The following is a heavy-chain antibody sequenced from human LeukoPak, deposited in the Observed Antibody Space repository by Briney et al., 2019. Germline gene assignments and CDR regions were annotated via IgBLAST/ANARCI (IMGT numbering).Heavy chain of an antibody. V-gene: IGHV4-39*07. CDR3: ARARGYSSGWSSGPPYYYYGMDV. D-gene: IGHD6-19*01. Sequence: SETLSLTCTVSGGSIRSSYYYWGWIRQPPGKGLEWIGSIYDSGSTYYNPSLKSRVTISVDTSKNQFSLKLSSVTAADTAVYYCARARGYSSGWSSGPPYYYYGMDVWGQGTTVTVSS. CDR1: GGSIRSSYYY. CDR2: IYDSGST. J-gene: IGHJ6*02.